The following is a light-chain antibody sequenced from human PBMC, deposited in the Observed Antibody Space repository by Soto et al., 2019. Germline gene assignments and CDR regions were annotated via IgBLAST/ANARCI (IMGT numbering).Light chain of an antibody. CDR2: AAS. Sequence: DIQMTQSPSSLSTSVGDRVTITCRASQSISSYLNWYQQKPGKAPKLLIYAASVLQSGVPSRFSGSGSGTDFTLTISSLQPEDFATYYCQQSYSTPRTFSQGTKLEIK. J-gene: IGKJ2*01. CDR1: QSISSY. V-gene: IGKV1-39*01. CDR3: QQSYSTPRT.